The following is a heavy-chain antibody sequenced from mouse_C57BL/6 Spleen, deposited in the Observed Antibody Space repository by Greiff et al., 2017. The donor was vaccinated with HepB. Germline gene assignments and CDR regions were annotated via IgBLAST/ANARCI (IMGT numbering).Heavy chain of an antibody. V-gene: IGHV5-9-1*02. CDR2: ISSGGDYI. CDR1: GFTFSSYA. D-gene: IGHD1-1*01. CDR3: TRDRYGSSHWYFDV. J-gene: IGHJ1*03. Sequence: DVMLVESGEGLVKPGGSLKLSCAASGFTFSSYAMSWVRQTPEKRLEWVAYISSGGDYIYYADTVKGRFTISRDNARNTLYLQMSSLKSEDTAMYYCTRDRYGSSHWYFDVWGTGTTVTVSS.